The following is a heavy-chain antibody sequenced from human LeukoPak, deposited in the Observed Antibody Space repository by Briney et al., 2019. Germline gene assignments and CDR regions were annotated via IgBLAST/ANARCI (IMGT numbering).Heavy chain of an antibody. CDR1: GFTLSAYW. CDR2: IYSGGST. CDR3: ARGLAAAGTRGPY. V-gene: IGHV3-66*01. Sequence: GGSLRLSCADSGFTLSAYWVHWVRQAPGKGLEWVSVIYSGGSTYYADSLKGRFTISRDNAKNSLYLQMNSLRADDTAVYYCARGLAAAGTRGPYWGQGTLVTVSS. D-gene: IGHD6-13*01. J-gene: IGHJ4*02.